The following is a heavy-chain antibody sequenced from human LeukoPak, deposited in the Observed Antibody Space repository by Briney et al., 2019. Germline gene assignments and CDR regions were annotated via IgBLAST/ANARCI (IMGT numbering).Heavy chain of an antibody. J-gene: IGHJ4*02. V-gene: IGHV3-30*04. CDR2: IWYDGSNE. CDR1: GFTFSGYA. CDR3: AREMAV. D-gene: IGHD2-8*01. Sequence: GGSLRLSCAASGFTFSGYAMHWSRQVPGRGLEWVAVIWYDGSNEDYADSVKGRFTISRDNSKNTLYLQMNSLRAEDTAVYYCAREMAVWGQGALVTVSS.